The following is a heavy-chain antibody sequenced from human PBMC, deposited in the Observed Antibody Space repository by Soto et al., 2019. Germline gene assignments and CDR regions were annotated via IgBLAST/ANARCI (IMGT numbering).Heavy chain of an antibody. CDR2: IVPIFGTA. D-gene: IGHD3-3*01. CDR1: GGTFSSYA. J-gene: IGHJ4*02. CDR3: AIDDFWSGNLSFDY. V-gene: IGHV1-69*06. Sequence: SVKVSCKASGGTFSSYAISWVRQAPGQGLEWMGGIVPIFGTANYAQKFQGRVTITADKSTSTAYMELSSLRSEDTAVYYCAIDDFWSGNLSFDYWGQGTLVTVSS.